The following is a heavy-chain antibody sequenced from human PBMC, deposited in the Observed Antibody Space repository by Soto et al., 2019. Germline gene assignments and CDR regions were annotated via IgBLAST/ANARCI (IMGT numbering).Heavy chain of an antibody. Sequence: ASVKVSCKASGYTFTSYGISWVRQAPGQGLEWMGWISAYNGNTNYAQKLQGRVTMTTDTSTSTAYMELRSLRSDDTAVYYCARNTYYDFWSGYYADDYWGQGTLVTVSS. CDR2: ISAYNGNT. CDR1: GYTFTSYG. V-gene: IGHV1-18*01. CDR3: ARNTYYDFWSGYYADDY. J-gene: IGHJ4*02. D-gene: IGHD3-3*01.